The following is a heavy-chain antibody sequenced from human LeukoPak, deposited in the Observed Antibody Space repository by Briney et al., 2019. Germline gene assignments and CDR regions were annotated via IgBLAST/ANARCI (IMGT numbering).Heavy chain of an antibody. V-gene: IGHV3-30*18. Sequence: GGSLRLSCAASGFTFSSYGMHWVRQAPGKGLEWVAVISYDGSNKYYADSVKDRFTISRDNSKNTLYLQMNSLGAEDTAVYYCAKDRPRYWDIVVVPAATDYWGQGTLVTVSS. CDR1: GFTFSSYG. D-gene: IGHD2-2*01. CDR3: AKDRPRYWDIVVVPAATDY. CDR2: ISYDGSNK. J-gene: IGHJ4*02.